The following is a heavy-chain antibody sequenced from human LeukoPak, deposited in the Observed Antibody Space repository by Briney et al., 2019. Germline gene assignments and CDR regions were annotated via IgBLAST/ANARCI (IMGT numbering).Heavy chain of an antibody. CDR1: GASVSINSAA. D-gene: IGHD1-26*01. CDR2: TYYRSKWYN. J-gene: IGHJ6*03. CDR3: ARDIGEPKYYYCMDV. Sequence: SYTLSLTFAISGASVSINSAAWNWIRQSPSRGLEWLGRTYYRSKWYNYYAVSVQSRITINPDTSKNQFSLQLNPVTPEDTAVYYCARDIGEPKYYYCMDVSGKGTTVTASS. V-gene: IGHV6-1*01.